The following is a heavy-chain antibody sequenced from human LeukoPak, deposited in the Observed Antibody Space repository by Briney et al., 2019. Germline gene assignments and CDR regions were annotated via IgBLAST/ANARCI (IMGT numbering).Heavy chain of an antibody. D-gene: IGHD4-23*01. Sequence: GGSLRLSCAASGFTFDDYGMSWVRQAPGRGLEWVAVISYDGSNKYYADSVKGRFTISRDNSKNTLYLQMNSLRAEDTAVYYCAREGARWYFDYWGQGTLVTVSS. CDR3: AREGARWYFDY. CDR2: ISYDGSNK. CDR1: GFTFDDYG. J-gene: IGHJ4*02. V-gene: IGHV3-30*03.